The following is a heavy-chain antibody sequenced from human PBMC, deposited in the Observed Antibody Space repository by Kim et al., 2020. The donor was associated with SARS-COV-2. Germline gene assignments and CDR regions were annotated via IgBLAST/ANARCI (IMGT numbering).Heavy chain of an antibody. J-gene: IGHJ4*02. Sequence: GGSLRLSCAXSGFIFSDYYMSWVRQAPGKGLECISYISTSGSTIYYADSVKGRFTISRDNAKNFLYLQMNSLRAEDTAVYYCARVLSGSQPFIVFDYWGQGTLVTVSS. CDR2: ISTSGSTI. D-gene: IGHD1-26*01. V-gene: IGHV3-11*01. CDR3: ARVLSGSQPFIVFDY. CDR1: GFIFSDYY.